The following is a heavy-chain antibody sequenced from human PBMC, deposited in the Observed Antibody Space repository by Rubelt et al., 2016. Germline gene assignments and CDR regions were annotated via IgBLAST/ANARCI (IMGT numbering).Heavy chain of an antibody. J-gene: IGHJ4*02. D-gene: IGHD3-22*01. CDR1: GYTFTGYY. CDR3: ARFAIGGHSSGYLFDY. Sequence: QVQLVPSGAEVKKPGASVKVSCKASGYTFTGYYMHWVRQAPGQGLEWMGWINPNSGGTNYAQKFQGRVTMTRDTSISTAYRELSRLRSDDTAVYYCARFAIGGHSSGYLFDYWGQGTLVTVSS. V-gene: IGHV1-2*02. CDR2: INPNSGGT.